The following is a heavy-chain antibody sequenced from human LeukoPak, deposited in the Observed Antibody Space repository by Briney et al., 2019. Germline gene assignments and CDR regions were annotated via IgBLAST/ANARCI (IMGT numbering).Heavy chain of an antibody. CDR1: GFTVSSNY. V-gene: IGHV3-7*01. D-gene: IGHD2/OR15-2a*01. CDR2: IKEDGSEK. J-gene: IGHJ4*02. CDR3: AKNKERLDY. Sequence: GGSLRLSCAASGFTVSSNYMTWVRQAPGKGLEWVANIKEDGSEKYYVDSVKGRFTISRDNAKNSLSLQMSSLRAEDTAVYYCAKNKERLDYWGQGTLVTVSS.